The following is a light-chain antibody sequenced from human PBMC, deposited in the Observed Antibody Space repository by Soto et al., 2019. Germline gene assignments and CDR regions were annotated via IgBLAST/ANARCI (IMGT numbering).Light chain of an antibody. Sequence: EIVMTQSPATLSVSPGERATLSCRASQSVSSNLAWYQQKPGQAPRLLIYGASTRATGISARFSGSGSGSEFTPTISSLQSEDFAVYYCQQYNNWSFTFGQGTKLEIK. CDR3: QQYNNWSFT. CDR1: QSVSSN. J-gene: IGKJ2*01. V-gene: IGKV3-15*01. CDR2: GAS.